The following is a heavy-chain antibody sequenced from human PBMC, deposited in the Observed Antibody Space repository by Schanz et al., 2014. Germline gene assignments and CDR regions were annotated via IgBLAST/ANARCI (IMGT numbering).Heavy chain of an antibody. J-gene: IGHJ6*02. D-gene: IGHD6-19*01. CDR2: IMPLRGIG. V-gene: IGHV1-69*02. CDR3: TRPRRADPNGFAV. Sequence: QVQLVQSGPEVKKPGSSVKVSCQAFGDTFSKYNIMWVRQVPGQGLEWLGRIMPLRGIGNNAWKFQDRLTITADKSMNITYMELSSLGTEDTAVYYCTRPRRADPNGFAVWGQGTTVTVS. CDR1: GDTFSKYN.